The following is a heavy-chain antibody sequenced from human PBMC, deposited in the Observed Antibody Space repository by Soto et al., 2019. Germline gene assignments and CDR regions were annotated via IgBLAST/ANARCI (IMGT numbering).Heavy chain of an antibody. D-gene: IGHD2-15*01. CDR1: GYTFSDYA. V-gene: IGHV1-18*01. Sequence: QVQLVQSGGEVKKPGASVKVSCQASGYTFSDYAISWVRQAPGQGLEWMGWISASTRNTDQAQNFQRRLIMTLDTSTNTAYMGLRSLRSDDTAVYYCVRCYCSVGSCYACWHFDLWGRGTLVTGSA. J-gene: IGHJ2*01. CDR2: ISASTRNT. CDR3: VRCYCSVGSCYACWHFDL.